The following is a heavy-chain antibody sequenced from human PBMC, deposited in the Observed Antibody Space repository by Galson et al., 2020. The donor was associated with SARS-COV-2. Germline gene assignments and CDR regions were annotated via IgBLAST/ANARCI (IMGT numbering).Heavy chain of an antibody. J-gene: IGHJ3*02. Sequence: KIGESLKISCKGSGYSFTSYWIGWVRQMPGKGLEWMGIIYPGDSDTRYSPSFQGQVTISADKSISTAYLQWSSLKASDTAMYYCAIRLMHLYGDANDAFDIWGQWTMVTVAS. CDR2: IYPGDSDT. D-gene: IGHD4-17*01. V-gene: IGHV5-51*01. CDR1: GYSFTSYW. CDR3: AIRLMHLYGDANDAFDI.